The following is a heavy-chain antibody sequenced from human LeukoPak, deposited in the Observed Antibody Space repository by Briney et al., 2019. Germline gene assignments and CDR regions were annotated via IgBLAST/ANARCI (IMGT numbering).Heavy chain of an antibody. CDR2: ISASGANR. J-gene: IGHJ4*02. Sequence: GGSLRLSCAASGFTFNRYGMSWVRQAPGKGLEWVSGISASGANRYYADSVKGRFTISKDNSRDTLSVQINSLRAEDTAVYYCAKLQSVVIPAAMLGFDYWGQGILVTVSS. CDR1: GFTFNRYG. V-gene: IGHV3-23*01. CDR3: AKLQSVVIPAAMLGFDY. D-gene: IGHD2-2*01.